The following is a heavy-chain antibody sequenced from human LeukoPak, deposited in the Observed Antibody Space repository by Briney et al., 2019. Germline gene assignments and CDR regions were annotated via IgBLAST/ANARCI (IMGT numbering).Heavy chain of an antibody. CDR2: ISAYNGNT. CDR1: GYTFTSYG. Sequence: ASVKVSCKASGYTFTSYGISWVRQAPGQGLEWMGWISAYNGNTNYAQKLQGRVTMTTDTSTSTAYMELRSLRSDDTAVYYCARDRPSIFGVVLLDVWSQGTTVTVSS. D-gene: IGHD3-3*01. V-gene: IGHV1-18*01. J-gene: IGHJ6*02. CDR3: ARDRPSIFGVVLLDV.